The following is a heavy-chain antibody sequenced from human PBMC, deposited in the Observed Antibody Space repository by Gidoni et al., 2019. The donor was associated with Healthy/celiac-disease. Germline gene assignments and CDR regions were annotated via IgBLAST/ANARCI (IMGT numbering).Heavy chain of an antibody. CDR2: IRWNSGSI. J-gene: IGHJ3*02. CDR1: GFTFDDYA. V-gene: IGHV3-9*01. Sequence: EVHLVESGGGLVQPGRSLRLSCAASGFTFDDYAMHWVRQAPGKGLEWVSGIRWNSGSIGNEDSVKGRFSITRDNAKNTLYLHMNSRRAEDTDLYYCAKDSLAVAGDDAFDIWGQGTMVTVSS. CDR3: AKDSLAVAGDDAFDI. D-gene: IGHD6-19*01.